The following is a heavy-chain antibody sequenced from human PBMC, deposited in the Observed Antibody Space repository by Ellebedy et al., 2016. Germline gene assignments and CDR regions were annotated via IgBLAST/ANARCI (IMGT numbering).Heavy chain of an antibody. CDR1: GGSISSSNW. J-gene: IGHJ5*02. V-gene: IGHV4-4*02. CDR3: ATDALTGTTSA. Sequence: SETLSLTCAVSGGSISSSNWWSWVRQPPGKGLEWIGYIYYSGSTNYNPSLRSRVTISVDTSKNQFSLKLSSVTAADTAVYYCATDALTGTTSAWGQGTLVTVSS. CDR2: IYYSGST. D-gene: IGHD1-7*01.